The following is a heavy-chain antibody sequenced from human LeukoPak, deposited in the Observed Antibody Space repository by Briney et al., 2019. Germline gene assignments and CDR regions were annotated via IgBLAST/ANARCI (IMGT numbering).Heavy chain of an antibody. CDR1: GGSISNRSHF. D-gene: IGHD2/OR15-2a*01. J-gene: IGHJ4*02. Sequence: SQTLSLTCTVSGGSISNRSHFWGWIRQTPGKGLEWFGSIYYSGYTYYNPSLKSRVTISVDTSKNQFSLRLNSVTAADTAVYYCARDSAPNLLAYFDYWGQGILVTVSS. CDR2: IYYSGYT. V-gene: IGHV4-39*07. CDR3: ARDSAPNLLAYFDY.